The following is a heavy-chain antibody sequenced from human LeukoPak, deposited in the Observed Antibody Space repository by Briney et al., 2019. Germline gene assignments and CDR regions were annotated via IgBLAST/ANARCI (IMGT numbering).Heavy chain of an antibody. Sequence: GGSLRLSCAASGFTFSNYRMHWVRQAPGKGLVWVSRINSDGINTSYADSVKGRFTISRDNAKNTLNLQMNSLRAEDTAVYYCARGESRAPRYDFWSGYYPDYYYYYYMDVWGKGTTVTVSS. CDR3: ARGESRAPRYDFWSGYYPDYYYYYYMDV. J-gene: IGHJ6*03. D-gene: IGHD3-3*01. CDR1: GFTFSNYR. CDR2: INSDGINT. V-gene: IGHV3-74*01.